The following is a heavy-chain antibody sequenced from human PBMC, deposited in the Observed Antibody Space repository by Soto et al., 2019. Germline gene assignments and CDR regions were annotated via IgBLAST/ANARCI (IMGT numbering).Heavy chain of an antibody. V-gene: IGHV1-18*01. J-gene: IGHJ4*02. CDR3: ARDGPPVDY. CDR2: ISAYNGNT. CDR1: GYAFSSYA. Sequence: GASVKVSCKTSGYAFSSYAFSRVRQAPGEGCEWRGWISAYNGNTNYAQKLQGRVTMTTDTSTSTAYMELRSLRSDDTAVYYCARDGPPVDYWGQGTLVNVSS.